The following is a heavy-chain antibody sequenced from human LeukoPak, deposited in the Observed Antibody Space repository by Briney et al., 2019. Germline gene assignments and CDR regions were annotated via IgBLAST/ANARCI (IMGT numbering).Heavy chain of an antibody. CDR1: GFTFSSYA. D-gene: IGHD3-10*01. V-gene: IGHV3-23*01. CDR2: ISGSGGGT. CDR3: ALLLWFGDRKALDY. Sequence: PGGSLRLSCTASGFTFSSYAMSWVRQAPGKGLEWVSTISGSGGGTYYADSVKGRFTISRDNSKNTLYLQMNSLRAEDTAIYYCALLLWFGDRKALDYWGQGTLVTVSS. J-gene: IGHJ4*02.